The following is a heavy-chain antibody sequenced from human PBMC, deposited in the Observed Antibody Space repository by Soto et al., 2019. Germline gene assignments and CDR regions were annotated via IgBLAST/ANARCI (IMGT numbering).Heavy chain of an antibody. Sequence: SETLSLTCNVSGVSISGSYWTWIRQPPGKGLEWIGFMYNSGSTHYNPSLKSRVTISLDTSKNQFSLNLRSVTAADTAVYYCASMGYHYGSGSYPLDYWGQGTLVTVSS. CDR1: GVSISGSY. CDR3: ASMGYHYGSGSYPLDY. V-gene: IGHV4-59*08. CDR2: MYNSGST. D-gene: IGHD3-10*01. J-gene: IGHJ4*02.